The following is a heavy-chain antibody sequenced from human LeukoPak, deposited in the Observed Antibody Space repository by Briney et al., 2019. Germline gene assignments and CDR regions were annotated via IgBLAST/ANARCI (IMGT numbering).Heavy chain of an antibody. CDR2: ISVSGSYT. V-gene: IGHV3-11*03. CDR3: ARCGTPNNYYGYGVDV. Sequence: PGGSLRLSCAASGFTISDYYMSWIRQAPGKGLEWISYISVSGSYTNYADSVKGRFTISRDNAKNSLYLQMISLRAEDTAVYYCARCGTPNNYYGYGVDVWGQGTTVIVSS. CDR1: GFTISDYY. J-gene: IGHJ6*02. D-gene: IGHD1-26*01.